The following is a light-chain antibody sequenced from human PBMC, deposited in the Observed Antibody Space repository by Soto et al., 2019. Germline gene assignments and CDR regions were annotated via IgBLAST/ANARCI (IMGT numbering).Light chain of an antibody. CDR3: QHYGSSLWT. CDR2: GAS. CDR1: QSVSSTY. V-gene: IGKV3-20*01. J-gene: IGKJ1*01. Sequence: EIVLTQSPATLSFSPGERATLSCRASQSVSSTYLGWYQQKPGQAPRLLIYGASSRATGIPDRFSGSGSGTDFTLTISRLEPEDYAVYYCQHYGSSLWTFGQGTKVDIK.